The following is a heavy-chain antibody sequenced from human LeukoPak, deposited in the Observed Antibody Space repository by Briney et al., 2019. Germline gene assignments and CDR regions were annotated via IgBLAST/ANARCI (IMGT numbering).Heavy chain of an antibody. V-gene: IGHV4-59*02. D-gene: IGHD2-2*01. Sequence: SETLSLTCTVSGAFVRSSYWSWIRQPPGKGLEWIGYIHYSGSTSYSPSLKSRVTISLDTSKRQFSLRLTSVTAADTAVYFCARDSSSLQNWFDPWGQGIQVTVSS. CDR2: IHYSGST. CDR3: ARDSSSLQNWFDP. CDR1: GAFVRSSY. J-gene: IGHJ5*02.